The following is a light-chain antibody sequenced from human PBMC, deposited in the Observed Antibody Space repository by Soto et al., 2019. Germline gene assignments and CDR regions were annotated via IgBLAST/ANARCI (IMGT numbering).Light chain of an antibody. CDR2: ETS. J-gene: IGKJ5*01. CDR1: QSVSNY. CDR3: QQYGSSPIT. Sequence: EIVLTQSPATLSLSPGERATLSCRASQSVSNYLSWYQQKPGLAPRLLMYETSRRATGIPARFSGSGSGTDFTLTISRLEPEDFAVYYCQQYGSSPITFGQGTRLEIK. V-gene: IGKV3D-20*01.